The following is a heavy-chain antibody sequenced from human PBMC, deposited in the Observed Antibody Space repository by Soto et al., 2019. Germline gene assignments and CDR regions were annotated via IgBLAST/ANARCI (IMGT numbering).Heavy chain of an antibody. CDR3: ARRYGSVFDI. V-gene: IGHV4-61*05. CDR2: IYYSGST. Sequence: SETLSHTCTVSGGSISSSSYYWGWIRQPPGKGLEWIGYIYYSGSTNYNPSLKSRVTISVDTSKNQFSLKLSSVTAADTAVYYCARRYGSVFDIWGQGTMVTVSS. D-gene: IGHD3-10*01. J-gene: IGHJ3*02. CDR1: GGSISSSSYY.